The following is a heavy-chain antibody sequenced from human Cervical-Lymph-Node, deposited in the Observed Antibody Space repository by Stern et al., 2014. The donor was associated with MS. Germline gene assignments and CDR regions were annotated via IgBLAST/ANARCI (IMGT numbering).Heavy chain of an antibody. Sequence: DQLVESGGGVVQPGTSLRLSCAASGFTFSTFAMHWVRQAPGKGLEWVAVISYDGSDKWYADSVKGRFTISRDDSKNTVYLHMNSLRAEDTAVFYCVRSIAVTGTWFDSWGQGALVTVSS. J-gene: IGHJ5*01. CDR2: ISYDGSDK. D-gene: IGHD6-19*01. V-gene: IGHV3-30*01. CDR1: GFTFSTFA. CDR3: VRSIAVTGTWFDS.